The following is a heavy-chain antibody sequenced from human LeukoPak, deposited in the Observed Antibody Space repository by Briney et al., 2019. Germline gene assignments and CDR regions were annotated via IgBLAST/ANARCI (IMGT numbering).Heavy chain of an antibody. Sequence: ASVKVSCKASGYTFTSYYMHWVRQAPGQGLEWMGIINPSGGSTSYAQKFQGRVTMTRDTSTSTVYMELSSLRSEDTAVYYCAREHGYCSGGSCQGRDAFDIWGQGTMVTVSS. CDR1: GYTFTSYY. J-gene: IGHJ3*02. CDR2: INPSGGST. D-gene: IGHD2-15*01. V-gene: IGHV1-46*01. CDR3: AREHGYCSGGSCQGRDAFDI.